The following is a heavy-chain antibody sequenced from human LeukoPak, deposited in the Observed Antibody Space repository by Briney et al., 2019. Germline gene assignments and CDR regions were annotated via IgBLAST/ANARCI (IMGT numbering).Heavy chain of an antibody. CDR1: GGSISSYY. V-gene: IGHV4-59*01. CDR3: ARSGYTAMALPDY. J-gene: IGHJ4*02. D-gene: IGHD5-18*01. Sequence: SETLSLTCTVSGGSISSYYWSWIRQPPGKGLEWIGYIYYSGRTNYNPSLKSRVTISVGTSKNQFSLKLSSVTAADTAVYYCARSGYTAMALPDYRGQGTLVTVSS. CDR2: IYYSGRT.